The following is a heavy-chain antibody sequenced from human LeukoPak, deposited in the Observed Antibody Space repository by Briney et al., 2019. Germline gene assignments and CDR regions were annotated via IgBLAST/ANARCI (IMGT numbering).Heavy chain of an antibody. V-gene: IGHV1-46*01. Sequence: ASVKVSCKASGYTFTSYYMHWVRQAPGQGLEWMGIINPSGGSTSYALKFQGRVTMTRDTSTSTVYMELSSLRSEDTAVYYCARDRTNNWFDPWGQGTLVTVSS. J-gene: IGHJ5*02. D-gene: IGHD1-14*01. CDR2: INPSGGST. CDR1: GYTFTSYY. CDR3: ARDRTNNWFDP.